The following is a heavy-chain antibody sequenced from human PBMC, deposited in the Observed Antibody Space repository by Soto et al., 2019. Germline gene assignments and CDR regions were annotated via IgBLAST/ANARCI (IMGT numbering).Heavy chain of an antibody. Sequence: SETLSLTCTVSGGSISSGDYYWSWIRQPPGKGLEWIGYIYYSGSTYYNPSLKSRVTISVDTSKNQFSLKLSSVTAADTAVYYCARVGESSGWYDNSRSPKTSHRDAFDIWGQGTMVTVSS. CDR1: GGSISSGDYY. CDR2: IYYSGST. V-gene: IGHV4-30-4*01. J-gene: IGHJ3*02. CDR3: ARVGESSGWYDNSRSPKTSHRDAFDI. D-gene: IGHD6-19*01.